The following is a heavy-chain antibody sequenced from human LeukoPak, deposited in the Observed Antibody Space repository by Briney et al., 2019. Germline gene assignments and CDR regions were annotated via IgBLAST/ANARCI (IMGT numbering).Heavy chain of an antibody. V-gene: IGHV4-39*07. Sequence: SETLSLTCTVSGGSISSGDYYWSWIRQPPGKGLEWIGEINHSGSTNYNPSLKSRVTISVDTSKNQFSLKLGSVTAADTAVYYCARGVSFRPSPYYFDYWGQGTLVTVSS. CDR1: GGSISSGDYY. CDR3: ARGVSFRPSPYYFDY. CDR2: INHSGST. D-gene: IGHD3-16*02. J-gene: IGHJ4*02.